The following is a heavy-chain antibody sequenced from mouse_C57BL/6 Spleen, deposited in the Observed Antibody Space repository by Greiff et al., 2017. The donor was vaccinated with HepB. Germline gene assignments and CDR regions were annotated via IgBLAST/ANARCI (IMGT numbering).Heavy chain of an antibody. D-gene: IGHD1-1*01. CDR3: AREGDYGSSFPHYAMDY. V-gene: IGHV5-16*01. CDR2: INYDGSST. CDR1: GFTFSDYY. Sequence: EVMLVESEGGLVQPGSSMKLSCTASGFTFSDYYMAWVRQVPEKGLEWVANINYDGSSTYYLDSLKSRFIISRDNAKNILYLQMSSLKSEDTATYYCAREGDYGSSFPHYAMDYWGQGTSVTVSS. J-gene: IGHJ4*01.